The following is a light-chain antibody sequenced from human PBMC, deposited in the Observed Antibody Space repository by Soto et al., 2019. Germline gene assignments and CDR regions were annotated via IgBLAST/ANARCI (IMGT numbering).Light chain of an antibody. J-gene: IGKJ1*01. V-gene: IGKV3-20*01. CDR3: QQYDSFSVT. Sequence: VLTQSPGTLPPSPGERPTLSCRSSQSVSNNYLAWYQQKPRQAPRLLISGASNRATGIPDRFSGSGSGTEFTLTISSLQPEDFVTYYCQQYDSFSVTFGQGPRWIS. CDR2: GAS. CDR1: QSVSNNY.